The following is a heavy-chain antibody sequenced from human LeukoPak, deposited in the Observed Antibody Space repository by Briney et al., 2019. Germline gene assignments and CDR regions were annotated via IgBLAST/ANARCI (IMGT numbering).Heavy chain of an antibody. CDR3: ARGGYIDALNC. CDR1: GFTFNTYP. J-gene: IGHJ4*02. D-gene: IGHD5-24*01. V-gene: IGHV3-30*04. Sequence: GGSLRLSCAASGFTFNTYPMPWVRQAPGKGLEWVALMSSDGNNKYYADSVKGRFTISRDNSKNRLYLQVDSLRTEDTAMYYCARGGYIDALNCWGRGTLVTVSS. CDR2: MSSDGNNK.